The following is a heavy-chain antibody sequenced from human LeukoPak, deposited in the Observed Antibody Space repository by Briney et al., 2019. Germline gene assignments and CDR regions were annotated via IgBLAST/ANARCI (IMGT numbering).Heavy chain of an antibody. CDR1: GYTFTGYY. V-gene: IGHV1-2*02. CDR2: INPNSGGT. CDR3: ARGVVVAANGFDYMDV. D-gene: IGHD2-15*01. J-gene: IGHJ6*03. Sequence: ASVKVSCKASGYTFTGYYMHWVRQAPGQGLEWMGWINPNSGGTNYAQKFQGRVTMTRDTSISTAYMELRRLRSDDTAVYYCARGVVVAANGFDYMDVWGKGTTVTVSS.